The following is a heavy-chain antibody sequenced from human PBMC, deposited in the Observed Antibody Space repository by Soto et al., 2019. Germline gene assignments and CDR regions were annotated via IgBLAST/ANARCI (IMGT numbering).Heavy chain of an antibody. J-gene: IGHJ6*02. V-gene: IGHV3-30*18. CDR2: ISYDGSNK. CDR1: GFTFSSYG. D-gene: IGHD5-18*01. CDR3: AKDGGYSYGYSVIMGGYGMDV. Sequence: QVQLVESGGGVVQPGRSLRLSCAASGFTFSSYGMHWVRQAPGKGLEWVAVISYDGSNKYYADSVKGRFTISRDNSKNTLYLQMNSLGGEDTAVYYCAKDGGYSYGYSVIMGGYGMDVWGQGTTVTVSS.